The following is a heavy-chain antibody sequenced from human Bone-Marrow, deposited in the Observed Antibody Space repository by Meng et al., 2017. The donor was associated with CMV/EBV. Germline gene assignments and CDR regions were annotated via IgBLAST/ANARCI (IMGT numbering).Heavy chain of an antibody. Sequence: GGSLRLSCAASGFTFSGSAMHWVRQASGKGLEWVGRIRSKANSYATAYAASVKGRFTISRDDSKNTAYLQMNSLKTEDTAVYYCTRHVYYGSGSYWVYWGQGTLVTVSS. CDR3: TRHVYYGSGSYWVY. J-gene: IGHJ4*02. CDR2: IRSKANSYAT. D-gene: IGHD3-10*01. CDR1: GFTFSGSA. V-gene: IGHV3-73*01.